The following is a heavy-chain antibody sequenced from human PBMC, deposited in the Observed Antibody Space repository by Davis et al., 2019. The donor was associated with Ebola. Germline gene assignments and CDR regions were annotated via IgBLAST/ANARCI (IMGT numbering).Heavy chain of an antibody. CDR2: ISSSSSTI. J-gene: IGHJ3*02. CDR3: ARVSDREYYDFWSGYYTGAFDI. CDR1: GFTFSSYS. V-gene: IGHV3-48*02. D-gene: IGHD3-3*01. Sequence: GGSLRLSCAASGFTFSSYSMNWVRQAPGKGLEWVSYISSSSSTIYYADSVKGRFTISRDNAKNSLYLQMNSLRDEDTAVYYCARVSDREYYDFWSGYYTGAFDIWGQGTMVTVSS.